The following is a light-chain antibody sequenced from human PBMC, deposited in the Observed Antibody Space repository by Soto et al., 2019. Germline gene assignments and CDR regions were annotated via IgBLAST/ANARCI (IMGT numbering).Light chain of an antibody. CDR3: QQYGSTPWT. J-gene: IGKJ1*01. CDR2: GAS. Sequence: EIVLTQSPGTVSSSPGERATLSCRSRQSVSREYLAWYQQKPGQAPRLLIYGASSRATGIPDRFSGSGSGTDFTLTISRLEPEDFAVYYCQQYGSTPWTFGQGTKVEIK. CDR1: QSVSREY. V-gene: IGKV3-20*01.